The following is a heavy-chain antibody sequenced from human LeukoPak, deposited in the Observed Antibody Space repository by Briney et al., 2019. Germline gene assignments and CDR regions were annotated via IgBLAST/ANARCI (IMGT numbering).Heavy chain of an antibody. CDR1: GFTVSSNY. Sequence: PGGSLRLFCAASGFTVSSNYMSWVRQAPGKGLEWVSVIYSAGSTYYADSVKGRFTISRDNSKNTLYLQMNSLRAEDTAVYYCAREPSGTYWLDYWGQGTLVTVSS. D-gene: IGHD1-26*01. CDR2: IYSAGST. CDR3: AREPSGTYWLDY. J-gene: IGHJ4*02. V-gene: IGHV3-66*02.